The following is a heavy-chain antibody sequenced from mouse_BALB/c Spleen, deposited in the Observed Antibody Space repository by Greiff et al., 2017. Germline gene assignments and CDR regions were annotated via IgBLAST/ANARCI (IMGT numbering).Heavy chain of an antibody. Sequence: QVQLQQSGPGLVAPSQSLSITCTVSGFSLTGYGVNWVRQPPGKGLEWLGMIWGDGSTDYNSAHKSRLSISKDNSKSQVFLKMNSLQTDDTARYYCARTMITTEAWFAYWGQGTLVTVSA. CDR1: GFSLTGYG. J-gene: IGHJ3*01. CDR2: IWGDGST. D-gene: IGHD2-4*01. CDR3: ARTMITTEAWFAY. V-gene: IGHV2-6-7*01.